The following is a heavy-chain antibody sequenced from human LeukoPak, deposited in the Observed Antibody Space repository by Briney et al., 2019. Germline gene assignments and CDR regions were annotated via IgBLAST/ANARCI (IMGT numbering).Heavy chain of an antibody. CDR1: GGSFSGYY. Sequence: SETLSLTCAVYGGSFSGYYWGWIRQPPGKGLEWIGSIYYSGSTNFNPSLKSRVTISVDTSKNQFSLKLSSVTAADTAVYYCARGGVGESDILAFSGWYVDFDYWGQGTLVTVSS. CDR3: ARGGVGESDILAFSGWYVDFDY. J-gene: IGHJ4*02. V-gene: IGHV4-34*01. CDR2: IYYSGST. D-gene: IGHD6-19*01.